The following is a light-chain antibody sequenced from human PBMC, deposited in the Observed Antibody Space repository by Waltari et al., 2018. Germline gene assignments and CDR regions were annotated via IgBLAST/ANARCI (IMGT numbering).Light chain of an antibody. V-gene: IGLV2-14*01. Sequence: QSALTQPASVSGSPGQSITISCTGTSSDVGGYNYVSRYQQHPGKAPKLMIYDVSKRPSGVSNRSSGSKSGNTASLTISGLQAEDEADYYCSSYTSSSTWVFGGGTKLTVL. CDR1: SSDVGGYNY. J-gene: IGLJ3*02. CDR2: DVS. CDR3: SSYTSSSTWV.